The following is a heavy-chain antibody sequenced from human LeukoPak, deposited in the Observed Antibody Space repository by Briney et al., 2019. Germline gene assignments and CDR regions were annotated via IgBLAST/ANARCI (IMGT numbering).Heavy chain of an antibody. CDR2: ICYSGST. V-gene: IGHV4-30-4*01. D-gene: IGHD2-2*01. J-gene: IGHJ4*02. CDR1: GGSVSSDDFC. CDR3: ARGPYCSSTSCYPRYYFDY. Sequence: PSETLSLTCTVSGGSVSSDDFCWTWIRQPPGKGLVWIGYICYSGSTFYNPSLKSRITISVDTSKNHFSLKLSSLTAADTAVYYCARGPYCSSTSCYPRYYFDYWGQGTLVTVSS.